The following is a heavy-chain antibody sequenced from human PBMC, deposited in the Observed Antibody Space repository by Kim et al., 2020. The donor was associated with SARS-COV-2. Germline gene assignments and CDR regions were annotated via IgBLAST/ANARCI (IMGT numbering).Heavy chain of an antibody. Sequence: GGSLRLSCAASGFTFSSYSMNWVRQAPGKGLEWVSSISSSSSYIYYADSVKGRFTISRDNAKNSLYLQMNSLRAEDTAVYYCARDDSVVTLAFDIWGQGTMVTVSS. CDR2: ISSSSSYI. V-gene: IGHV3-21*01. CDR1: GFTFSSYS. J-gene: IGHJ3*02. D-gene: IGHD2-15*01. CDR3: ARDDSVVTLAFDI.